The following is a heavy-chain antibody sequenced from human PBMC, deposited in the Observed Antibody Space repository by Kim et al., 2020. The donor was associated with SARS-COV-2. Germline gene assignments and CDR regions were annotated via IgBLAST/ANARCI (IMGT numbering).Heavy chain of an antibody. CDR3: AKDPYYDFWSGYFFDY. D-gene: IGHD3-3*01. CDR2: ISGSGGST. V-gene: IGHV3-23*01. CDR1: GFTFSNYA. J-gene: IGHJ4*02. Sequence: GGSLRLSCAASGFTFSNYAMSWVRQAPGKGLEWVSAISGSGGSTYYADSVKGRFTISRDNSKNTLYLQMNSLRAEDTAVYYCAKDPYYDFWSGYFFDYWGQGPLVTVSS.